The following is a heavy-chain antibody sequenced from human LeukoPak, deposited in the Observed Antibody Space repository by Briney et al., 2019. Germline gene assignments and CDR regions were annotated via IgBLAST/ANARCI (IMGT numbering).Heavy chain of an antibody. D-gene: IGHD3-9*01. Sequence: GGSLRLSCAASGFTFSSYSMNWVRQAPGKGLEWVSSISSSSSYIYYADSVKGRFTISRDNAKNSLYLQMNSLRAEDTAVYYCARARETYYDILTGYFDYWGQGTLVTVSS. CDR3: ARARETYYDILTGYFDY. CDR2: ISSSSSYI. CDR1: GFTFSSYS. J-gene: IGHJ4*02. V-gene: IGHV3-21*01.